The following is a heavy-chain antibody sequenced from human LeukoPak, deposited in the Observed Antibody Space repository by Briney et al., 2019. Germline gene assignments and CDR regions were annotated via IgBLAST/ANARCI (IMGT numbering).Heavy chain of an antibody. D-gene: IGHD2-2*01. J-gene: IGHJ3*01. CDR3: AREEIVVVPAAPGYAFDL. CDR2: IYYSGST. CDR1: GGSISSYY. V-gene: IGHV4-59*04. Sequence: SETLSLTCTVSGGSISSYYWSWIRQPPGKVLEWIEYIYYSGSTYYNPSLKSRVTISVDTSKNQFSLKLSSVTAADTSVYYCAREEIVVVPAAPGYAFDLWGQGKMVTVSS.